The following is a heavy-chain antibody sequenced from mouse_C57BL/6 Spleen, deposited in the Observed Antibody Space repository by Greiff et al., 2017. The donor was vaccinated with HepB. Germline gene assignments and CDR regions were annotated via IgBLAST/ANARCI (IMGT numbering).Heavy chain of an antibody. J-gene: IGHJ2*01. CDR1: GFTFSSYG. V-gene: IGHV5-6*02. CDR3: ASLIYDGYYRKFGY. D-gene: IGHD2-3*01. CDR2: ISSGGSYT. Sequence: DVKLVESGGDLVKPGGSLKLSCAASGFTFSSYGMSWVRQTPDKRLEWVATISSGGSYTYYPDSVKGRFTISRDNAKNTLYLQMSSLKSEDTAMYYCASLIYDGYYRKFGYWGQGTTLTVSS.